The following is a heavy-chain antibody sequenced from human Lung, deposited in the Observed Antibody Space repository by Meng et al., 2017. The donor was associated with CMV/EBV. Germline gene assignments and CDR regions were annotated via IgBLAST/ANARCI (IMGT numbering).Heavy chain of an antibody. CDR3: ARLLAKDLDY. Sequence: GEXXKISCKGSGYSFTSYWIGWVRQMPGKGLEWMGIIYPGDSDTIYSPSFQGQVTISADKSISTAYLQWNSLRASDTAMYYCARLLAKDLDYWDQGTLVTVSS. J-gene: IGHJ4*02. CDR2: IYPGDSDT. V-gene: IGHV5-51*01. CDR1: GYSFTSYW.